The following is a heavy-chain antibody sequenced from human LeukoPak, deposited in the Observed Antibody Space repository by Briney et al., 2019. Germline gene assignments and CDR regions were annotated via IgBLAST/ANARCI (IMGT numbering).Heavy chain of an antibody. J-gene: IGHJ6*04. Sequence: GGSLRLSCAASRFTFSSYWMSWVRQAPGRGLEWVANIKQDGSEKYYVDSVKGRFTISRDNAKNSLYLQMNSLRAEDTAVYYCARAYSSSWYLYYYYGMDVWGKGTTVTVSS. CDR2: IKQDGSEK. V-gene: IGHV3-7*03. CDR3: ARAYSSSWYLYYYYGMDV. CDR1: RFTFSSYW. D-gene: IGHD6-13*01.